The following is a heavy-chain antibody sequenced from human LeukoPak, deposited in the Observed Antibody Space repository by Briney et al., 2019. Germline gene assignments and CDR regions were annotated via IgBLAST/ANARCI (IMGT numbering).Heavy chain of an antibody. V-gene: IGHV1-8*01. D-gene: IGHD2-2*01. J-gene: IGHJ5*02. CDR1: GYTFTSYD. Sequence: GASVKVSCKASGYTFTSYDINWVRQATGQGLEWIGWMNPNSGNTGYAQKFQGRVTMTRNTSISTAYMELSSLRSEDTAVYYCARVRRGYCSSTSCSSYNWFDPWGQGTLVTVSS. CDR3: ARVRRGYCSSTSCSSYNWFDP. CDR2: MNPNSGNT.